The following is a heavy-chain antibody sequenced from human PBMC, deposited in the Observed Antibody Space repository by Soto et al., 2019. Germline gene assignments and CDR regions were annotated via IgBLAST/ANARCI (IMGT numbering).Heavy chain of an antibody. D-gene: IGHD1-26*01. CDR2: NYYSGST. CDR1: GGSISSGGYY. CDR3: ASSEPGRLVKEAGYYYYGMDV. V-gene: IGHV4-31*03. Sequence: SETLSLTCTVSGGSISSGGYYWSWIRQHPGKGLEWIGYNYYSGSTYYNKSLKSRFTISVDTSKNYFSLKLSSVTAADTAVFYCASSEPGRLVKEAGYYYYGMDVWGQGTTVT. J-gene: IGHJ6*02.